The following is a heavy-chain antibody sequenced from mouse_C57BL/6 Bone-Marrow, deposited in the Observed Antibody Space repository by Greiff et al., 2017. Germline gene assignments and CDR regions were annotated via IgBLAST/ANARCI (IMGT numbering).Heavy chain of an antibody. D-gene: IGHD1-1*01. J-gene: IGHJ3*01. V-gene: IGHV1-72*01. CDR3: ARWDYYEFAY. Sequence: QVQLKQPGAELVKPGASVKLSCKASGYTFTSYWMHWVKQRPGRGLEWIGRIDPNSGGTKYNEKFKSKATLTIDKPSSTAYMQLSSLTSEDSAVYYCARWDYYEFAYWGQGTLVTVSA. CDR2: IDPNSGGT. CDR1: GYTFTSYW.